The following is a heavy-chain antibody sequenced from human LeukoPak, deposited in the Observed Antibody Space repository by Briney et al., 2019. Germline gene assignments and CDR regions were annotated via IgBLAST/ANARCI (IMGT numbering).Heavy chain of an antibody. CDR1: GYTFTGYY. J-gene: IGHJ5*02. D-gene: IGHD6-19*01. V-gene: IGHV1-69*13. CDR2: IIPIFGTA. CDR3: ARAIAVAAPTWNWFDP. Sequence: GASVKVSCKASGYTFTGYYMHWVRQAPGQGLEWMGGIIPIFGTANYAQKFQGRVTITADESTSTAYMELSSLRSEDTAVYYCARAIAVAAPTWNWFDPWGQGTLVTVSS.